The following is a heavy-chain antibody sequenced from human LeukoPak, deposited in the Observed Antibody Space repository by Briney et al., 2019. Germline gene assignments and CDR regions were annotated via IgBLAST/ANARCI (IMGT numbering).Heavy chain of an antibody. Sequence: GGSLRLSCAASGFTFSSYAMHWVRQAPGKGLEWVAVISYDGSNKYYADSVKGRFTISRDNSKNTLYLQMNSLRAEDTAVYYCARVRYYDFWSGYRDAFDIWGQGTTVTVSS. CDR1: GFTFSSYA. D-gene: IGHD3-3*01. CDR3: ARVRYYDFWSGYRDAFDI. CDR2: ISYDGSNK. J-gene: IGHJ3*02. V-gene: IGHV3-30*04.